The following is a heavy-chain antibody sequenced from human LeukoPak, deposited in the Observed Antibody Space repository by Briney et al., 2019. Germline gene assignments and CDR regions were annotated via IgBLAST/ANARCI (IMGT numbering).Heavy chain of an antibody. J-gene: IGHJ6*02. V-gene: IGHV1-69*13. D-gene: IGHD2-15*01. Sequence: ASVKVSCKASGGTLSSYAISWVRQAPGQGLEWMGGIIPIFGTANYAQKFQGRVTITADESTSTAYMELSSLRSEDTAVYYCARELPCSGGSCYYYYYGMDVWGQGTTVTVSS. CDR1: GGTLSSYA. CDR3: ARELPCSGGSCYYYYYGMDV. CDR2: IIPIFGTA.